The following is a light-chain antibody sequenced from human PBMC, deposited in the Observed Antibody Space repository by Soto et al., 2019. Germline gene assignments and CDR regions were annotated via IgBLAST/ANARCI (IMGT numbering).Light chain of an antibody. J-gene: IGKJ5*01. CDR2: DAS. V-gene: IGKV3-11*01. Sequence: EIVMTQSPATLSVSPGEGATLSFRASQSVSSYLAWYQQKPGQAPRLLIYDASNRATGIPARFSGSGSGTDFTLTISSLEPEDFAVYYCQQRSNWPATFGQGTRREIK. CDR3: QQRSNWPAT. CDR1: QSVSSY.